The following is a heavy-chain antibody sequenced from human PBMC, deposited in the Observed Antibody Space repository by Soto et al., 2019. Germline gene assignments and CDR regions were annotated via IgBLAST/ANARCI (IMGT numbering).Heavy chain of an antibody. Sequence: TLSLTCAVSGGSISSGGYSWSWIRQPPGKGLEWIGYIYHSGSTYYNPSLKSRVTISVDRSKNQFSLKLSSVTAADTAVYYCASLALLYYFDYWGQGTLVTVSS. CDR2: IYHSGST. V-gene: IGHV4-30-2*01. CDR1: GGSISSGGYS. D-gene: IGHD1-26*01. CDR3: ASLALLYYFDY. J-gene: IGHJ4*02.